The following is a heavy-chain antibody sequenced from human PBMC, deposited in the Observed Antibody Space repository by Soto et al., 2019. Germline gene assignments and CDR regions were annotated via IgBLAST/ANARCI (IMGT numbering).Heavy chain of an antibody. CDR2: ISFDGSLK. CDR1: GFTFSSYG. Sequence: QVQLVESGGGVVQPGRSLRLSCAASGFTFSSYGMHWVRQSPGKGLEWVAVISFDGSLKYYADSVRGRFTISRDDSMNTLYLQMSSRSAEDTALYYCAKESYYGSGSYYTSWGQGTLVTVSS. CDR3: AKESYYGSGSYYTS. D-gene: IGHD3-10*01. J-gene: IGHJ5*02. V-gene: IGHV3-30*18.